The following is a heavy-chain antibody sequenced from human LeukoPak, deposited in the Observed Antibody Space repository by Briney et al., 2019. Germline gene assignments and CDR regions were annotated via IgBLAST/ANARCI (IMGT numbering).Heavy chain of an antibody. Sequence: SETLSLTCTVSGDSVFSASYYWGWLRQHPGKGLEWIGFIYYSGNTYYSSSLKSRITISIDTSKNQLSLSLSSVTVADTAVYYCAREGTAHAFDIWGQGTLVTVSS. CDR2: IYYSGNT. V-gene: IGHV4-31*03. CDR3: AREGTAHAFDI. CDR1: GDSVFSASYY. J-gene: IGHJ3*02. D-gene: IGHD3-10*01.